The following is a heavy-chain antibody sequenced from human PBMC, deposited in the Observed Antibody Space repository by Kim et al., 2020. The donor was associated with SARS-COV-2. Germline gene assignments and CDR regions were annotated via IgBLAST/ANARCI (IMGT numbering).Heavy chain of an antibody. CDR1: GFTFSSYS. Sequence: GGSLRLSCAASGFTFSSYSMNWVRQAPGKGLEWVSSISSSSSYIYYADSVKGRFTISRDNAKNSLYLQMNSLRAEDTAVYYCARDPPSYYDFWSGYYTEDYWGQGTLVTVSS. CDR3: ARDPPSYYDFWSGYYTEDY. D-gene: IGHD3-3*01. V-gene: IGHV3-21*01. J-gene: IGHJ4*02. CDR2: ISSSSSYI.